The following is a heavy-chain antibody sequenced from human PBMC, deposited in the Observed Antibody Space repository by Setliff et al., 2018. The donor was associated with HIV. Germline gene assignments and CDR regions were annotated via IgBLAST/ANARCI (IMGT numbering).Heavy chain of an antibody. J-gene: IGHJ2*01. CDR1: GGSISSGSYH. CDR3: AKHPYAQIADWYFDL. V-gene: IGHV4-39*07. Sequence: SETLSLTCTVSGGSISSGSYHWGWIRQSSGKGLEWIGSIAYSGSTSYSPSLKSRVTISVDTSNNQFSLRLRSVTAADTAVYYCAKHPYAQIADWYFDLWGRGTLVTVSS. D-gene: IGHD3-22*01. CDR2: IAYSGST.